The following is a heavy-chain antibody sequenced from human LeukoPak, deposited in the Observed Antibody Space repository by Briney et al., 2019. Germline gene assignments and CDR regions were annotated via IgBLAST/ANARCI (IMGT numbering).Heavy chain of an antibody. CDR3: ARDVIVVGHHFDP. D-gene: IGHD3-22*01. CDR1: GGTFSSYA. CDR2: IIPIFGTA. V-gene: IGHV1-69*05. Sequence: ASVKVTCKASGGTFSSYAISWVRQAPGQGLEWMGRIIPIFGTANYAQKFQGRVTITTDESTSTAYMELSSLRSEDTAVYYCARDVIVVGHHFDPWGQGTLVTVSS. J-gene: IGHJ5*02.